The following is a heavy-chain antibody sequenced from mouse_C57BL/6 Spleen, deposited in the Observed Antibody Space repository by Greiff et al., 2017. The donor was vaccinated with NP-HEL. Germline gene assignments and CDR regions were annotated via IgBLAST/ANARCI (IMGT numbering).Heavy chain of an antibody. Sequence: VQLQQPGAELVMPGASVKLSCKASGYTFTSYWMHWVKQRPGQGLEWIGEIDPSDSYTNYNQKFKGKSTLTVDKSSSTAYMQLSSLTSEDSAVYYCARNYGSSFWFAYWGQGTLVTVSA. V-gene: IGHV1-69*01. D-gene: IGHD1-1*01. CDR2: IDPSDSYT. J-gene: IGHJ3*01. CDR1: GYTFTSYW. CDR3: ARNYGSSFWFAY.